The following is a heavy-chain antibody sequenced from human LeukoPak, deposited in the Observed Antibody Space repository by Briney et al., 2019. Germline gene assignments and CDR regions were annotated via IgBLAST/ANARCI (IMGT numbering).Heavy chain of an antibody. Sequence: GGSLRLSCAASGFTFSSYAMHWVRQAPGKGLEWVAVISYDGSNKYYADSVKGRFTISRDNSKNTLYLQMNSLRAEDTAVYYCARGTMIDLFDYWGQGTLVTVSS. D-gene: IGHD3-22*01. CDR2: ISYDGSNK. CDR3: ARGTMIDLFDY. J-gene: IGHJ4*02. V-gene: IGHV3-30-3*01. CDR1: GFTFSSYA.